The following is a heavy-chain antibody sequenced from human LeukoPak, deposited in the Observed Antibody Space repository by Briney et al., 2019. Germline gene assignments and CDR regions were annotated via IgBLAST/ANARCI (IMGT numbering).Heavy chain of an antibody. J-gene: IGHJ4*02. V-gene: IGHV5-10-1*01. D-gene: IGHD2-2*01. Sequence: GESLKISCKGSGYSFTSYWISWVRQMPGKGLEWTGRIDPSDSYTNYSPSFQGHVTISADKSISTAYLQWGSLKASDTAMYYCARHVICSSTSCPFDYWGQGTLVTVSS. CDR3: ARHVICSSTSCPFDY. CDR2: IDPSDSYT. CDR1: GYSFTSYW.